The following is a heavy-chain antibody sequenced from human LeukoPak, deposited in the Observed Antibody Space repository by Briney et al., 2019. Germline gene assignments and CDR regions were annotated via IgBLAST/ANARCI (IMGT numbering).Heavy chain of an antibody. CDR3: AREDHSNYNY. CDR1: GFSFSSYW. V-gene: IGHV3-7*01. CDR2: IKQDGGEK. D-gene: IGHD4-11*01. J-gene: IGHJ4*02. Sequence: GGSQRLSCAASGFSFSSYWMSWVRQAPGKGPEWVANIKQDGGEKYYVDSVKGRFIIFRDNAKNSLYLQMNSLRVEDTAVYYCAREDHSNYNYWGQGTLVTVSS.